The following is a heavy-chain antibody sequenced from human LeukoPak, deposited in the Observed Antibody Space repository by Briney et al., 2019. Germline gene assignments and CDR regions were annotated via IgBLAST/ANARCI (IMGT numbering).Heavy chain of an antibody. CDR1: GFTFSSYA. Sequence: PGGSLRLSCSASGFTFSSYAMRWVRQAPGKGLEYVSAISSNGGSTYYADSVKGRFTISRDNSKNTLYLQMSSLRAEDTAVYYCVKDYTQLVRGYFQHWGQGTLVTVSS. D-gene: IGHD6-6*01. CDR2: ISSNGGST. CDR3: VKDYTQLVRGYFQH. J-gene: IGHJ1*01. V-gene: IGHV3-64D*06.